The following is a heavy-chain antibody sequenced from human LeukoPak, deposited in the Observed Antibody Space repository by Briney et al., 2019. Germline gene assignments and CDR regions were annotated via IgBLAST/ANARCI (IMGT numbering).Heavy chain of an antibody. V-gene: IGHV3-21*04. Sequence: GGSLRLSCEASGFTFSGYWMSWVRQVPGKGLEWVSSISSSSSYTYYADSVKGRFTISRDNSKNTLYLQMNSLRAEDTAVYYCARGSVYGDYDYWGQGTLVTVSS. CDR2: ISSSSSYT. J-gene: IGHJ4*02. CDR3: ARGSVYGDYDY. D-gene: IGHD4-17*01. CDR1: GFTFSGYW.